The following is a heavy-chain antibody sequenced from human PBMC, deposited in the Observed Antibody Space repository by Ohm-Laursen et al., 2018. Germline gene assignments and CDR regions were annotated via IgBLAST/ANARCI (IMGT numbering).Heavy chain of an antibody. CDR3: ARARGTMVRGAPGDGMDV. J-gene: IGHJ6*02. D-gene: IGHD3-10*01. V-gene: IGHV4-31*03. Sequence: TLSLTCTVSGGSISSGGYYWSWIRQHPGKGLEWIGYIYYSGSTYYNPSLKSRVTISVDTSKNQFSLKLSSVTAADTAVYYGARARGTMVRGAPGDGMDVWGQGTTVTVSS. CDR1: GGSISSGGYY. CDR2: IYYSGST.